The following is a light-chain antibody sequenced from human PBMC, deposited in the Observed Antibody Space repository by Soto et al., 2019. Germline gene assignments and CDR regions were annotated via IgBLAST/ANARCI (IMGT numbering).Light chain of an antibody. J-gene: IGLJ1*01. Sequence: QSALTQPASVSGSPGQSITISCIGTSSDVGGYNYVSWYQQHPGKAPKLMIYDVSNRPSGVSNRFSGSKSDNTASLTISGLQAEDEADYYYSSYTSSSTPYVFGTGTKITVL. V-gene: IGLV2-14*01. CDR2: DVS. CDR1: SSDVGGYNY. CDR3: SSYTSSSTPYV.